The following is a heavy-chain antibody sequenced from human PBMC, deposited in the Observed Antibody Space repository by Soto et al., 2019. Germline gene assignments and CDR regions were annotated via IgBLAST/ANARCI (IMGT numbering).Heavy chain of an antibody. CDR3: ARSPDSSGYYPRWYYYGMDV. CDR2: IYFGGTT. D-gene: IGHD3-22*01. Sequence: SETLSLTCTVSGGSFSPNYWAWIRQPPGKGQEWVGYIYFGGTTSYNPSLKSRVTISLETSKNQFSVKLSSVTAADTAVYYCARSPDSSGYYPRWYYYGMDVWGQGTTVTVSS. CDR1: GGSFSPNY. V-gene: IGHV4-59*12. J-gene: IGHJ6*02.